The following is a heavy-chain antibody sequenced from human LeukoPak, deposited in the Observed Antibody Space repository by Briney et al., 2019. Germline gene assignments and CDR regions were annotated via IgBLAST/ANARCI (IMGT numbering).Heavy chain of an antibody. Sequence: PSETLSLTCSVSGSSITSNYYWGWVRQSPGKGLEWIGTIYHSGATYYNPSLKTRVTISLDTSKNQFSLKLTSVTAADTAVYYCASWGYSYGPDAFDIWGQGTMVTVSS. CDR3: ASWGYSYGPDAFDI. CDR1: GSSITSNYY. V-gene: IGHV4-38-2*02. D-gene: IGHD5-18*01. J-gene: IGHJ3*02. CDR2: IYHSGAT.